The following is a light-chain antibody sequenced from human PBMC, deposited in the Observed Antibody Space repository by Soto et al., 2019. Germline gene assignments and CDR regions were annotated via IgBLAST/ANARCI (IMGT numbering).Light chain of an antibody. CDR2: GAS. CDR3: QRYGSSPPHT. CDR1: QSVRNNY. V-gene: IGKV3-20*01. J-gene: IGKJ2*01. Sequence: EIVLTQSQGTLSLSPGEGATLSCRASQSVRNNYLAWYQQKPGQAPRLLISGASSRATGVPDRFSGSGSGKDFTLTISRLESEDFAVYYCQRYGSSPPHTFGQGTRLEIK.